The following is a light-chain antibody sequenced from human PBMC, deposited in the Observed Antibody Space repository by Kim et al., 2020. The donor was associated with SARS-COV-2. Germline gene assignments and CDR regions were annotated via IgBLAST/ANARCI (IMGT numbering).Light chain of an antibody. CDR2: GAS. J-gene: IGKJ1*01. Sequence: LSLSPGERATLSCRACQSVGSSYLAWYQQTPGQAPRLLIYGASSRATGIPGRFSGSGSGTDFTLTISRLEPEDFAVYYCQQQRAFGQGTKVDIK. V-gene: IGKV3-20*01. CDR1: QSVGSSY. CDR3: QQQRA.